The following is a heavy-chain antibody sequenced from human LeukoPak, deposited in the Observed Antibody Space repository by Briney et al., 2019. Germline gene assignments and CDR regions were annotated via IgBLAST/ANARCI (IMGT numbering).Heavy chain of an antibody. CDR3: ARGRKYTSGYRVTELGSGYSDY. CDR2: INPNSGGT. D-gene: IGHD5-18*01. Sequence: ASVKVSCKASGYTFTGYYMHWVRQAPGQGLEWMGWINPNSGGTNYAQKFQGRVTMTRDTSISTAYMELSRLRSNDTAVYYCARGRKYTSGYRVTELGSGYSDYWGQGTLVTVSS. V-gene: IGHV1-2*02. CDR1: GYTFTGYY. J-gene: IGHJ4*02.